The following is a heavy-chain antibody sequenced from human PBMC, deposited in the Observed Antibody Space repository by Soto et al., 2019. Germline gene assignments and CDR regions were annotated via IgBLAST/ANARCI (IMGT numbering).Heavy chain of an antibody. CDR2: INPNSGGT. CDR3: ASAWRGYEGYLFDY. J-gene: IGHJ4*02. Sequence: QVQLVQSGAEVKKPGASVKVSCKASGYTFTGYYMHWVRQAPGQGLEWMGWINPNSGGTKYAQKFQGWVTMTRDTSSRTAYMEVSRLRSDDTAVYYCASAWRGYEGYLFDYWGQGTLVTVSS. D-gene: IGHD5-18*01. CDR1: GYTFTGYY. V-gene: IGHV1-2*04.